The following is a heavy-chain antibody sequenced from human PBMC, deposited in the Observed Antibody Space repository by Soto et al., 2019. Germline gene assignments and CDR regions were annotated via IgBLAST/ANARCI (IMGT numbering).Heavy chain of an antibody. CDR1: GGSISSGDYY. J-gene: IGHJ3*02. D-gene: IGHD5-18*01. CDR3: ASSRGTQGGYSYGYGAFDI. Sequence: PSETLSLTCTVSGGSISSGDYYWSWIRQPPGKGLEWIGYIYYSGSTYYNPSLKSRVTISVDTSKNQFSLKLSSVTAADTAVYYCASSRGTQGGYSYGYGAFDIWGQGTMVTVSS. CDR2: IYYSGST. V-gene: IGHV4-30-4*01.